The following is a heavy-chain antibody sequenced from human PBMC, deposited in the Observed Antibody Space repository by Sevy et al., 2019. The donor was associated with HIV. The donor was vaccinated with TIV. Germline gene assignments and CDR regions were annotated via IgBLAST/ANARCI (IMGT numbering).Heavy chain of an antibody. V-gene: IGHV3-21*01. CDR2: ISSSSSYI. CDR3: ARGVRDLWSGYFDY. CDR1: GFTFSSYI. J-gene: IGHJ4*02. Sequence: GGSLRLSCAASGFTFSSYIMNWVRQAPGKGLEWVSSISSSSSYIYYADSVKGRFTISRDNAKNSLYLQMNSLRVADTAVSSCARGVRDLWSGYFDYWGQGTLVTVSS. D-gene: IGHD3-3*01.